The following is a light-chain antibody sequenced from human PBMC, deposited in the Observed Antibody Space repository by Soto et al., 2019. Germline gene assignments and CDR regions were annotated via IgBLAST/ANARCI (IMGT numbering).Light chain of an antibody. CDR3: LQDNSYPWT. CDR2: AAT. Sequence: AIQMTQSPSSLSVSVRDRVTSTCRASQDIRNDLHWYQQKPGEAPNLLIYAATTFQSGVPSRFSGSGSGTHFTLNISSLQPEDLATYFFLQDNSYPWTFGQGTQVEIK. CDR1: QDIRND. V-gene: IGKV1-6*01. J-gene: IGKJ1*01.